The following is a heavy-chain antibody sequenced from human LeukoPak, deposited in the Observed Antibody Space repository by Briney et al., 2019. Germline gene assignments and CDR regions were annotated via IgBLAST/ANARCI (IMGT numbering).Heavy chain of an antibody. V-gene: IGHV3-48*04. CDR2: IRSNSRGI. CDR3: ARDGASIDDQYYGLDV. Sequence: QTGGSLRLSCAASGFTFNSYTMNWVRQAPGKGLESVSSIRSNSRGINYADSVEGRFTISRDNDKNTVFLEMNSLRAEDTAVYYCARDGASIDDQYYGLDVWGQGTTVTVSS. D-gene: IGHD1-1*01. CDR1: GFTFNSYT. J-gene: IGHJ6*02.